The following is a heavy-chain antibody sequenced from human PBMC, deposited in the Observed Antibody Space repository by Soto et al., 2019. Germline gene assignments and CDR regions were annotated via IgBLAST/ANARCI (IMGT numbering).Heavy chain of an antibody. J-gene: IGHJ3*02. D-gene: IGHD3-3*01. CDR1: GFTFDDYA. V-gene: IGHV3-9*01. CDR2: ISWNSGSI. CDR3: AKGVLEWLLGGAFDI. Sequence: VQLVESGGGLVQPGRSLRLSCAASGFTFDDYAMHWVRQAPGKGLEWVSGISWNSGSIGYADSVKGRFTISRDNAKNSLYLQMNSLRAEDTALYYCAKGVLEWLLGGAFDIWGQGTMVTVSS.